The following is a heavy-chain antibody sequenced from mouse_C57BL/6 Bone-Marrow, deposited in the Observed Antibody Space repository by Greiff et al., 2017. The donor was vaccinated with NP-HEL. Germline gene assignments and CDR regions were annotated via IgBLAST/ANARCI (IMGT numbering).Heavy chain of an antibody. J-gene: IGHJ3*01. Sequence: EVMLVESGGGLVQPGGSLKLSCAASGFTFSDYYMYWVRQTPEKRLEWVAYISNGGGSTYYPDTVKGRFTISRDNAKNTLYLQMSRLKSEDTAMYYCARPLDSSGYLGFAYWGQGTLVTVSA. CDR1: GFTFSDYY. CDR2: ISNGGGST. CDR3: ARPLDSSGYLGFAY. D-gene: IGHD3-2*02. V-gene: IGHV5-12*01.